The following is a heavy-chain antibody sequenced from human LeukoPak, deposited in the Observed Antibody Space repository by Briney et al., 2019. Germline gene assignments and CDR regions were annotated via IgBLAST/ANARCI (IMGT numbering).Heavy chain of an antibody. J-gene: IGHJ4*02. V-gene: IGHV3-23*01. CDR2: ISGSGGST. CDR1: GFTFSNCG. Sequence: GGSLRLSCAASGFTFSNCGMPWVRQAPGKGLEWVSAISGSGGSTYYADSVKGRFTTSRDNSKNTLYLQMNSLRAEDTAVYYCAKDRKQQLVDYWGQGTLVTVSS. CDR3: AKDRKQQLVDY. D-gene: IGHD6-13*01.